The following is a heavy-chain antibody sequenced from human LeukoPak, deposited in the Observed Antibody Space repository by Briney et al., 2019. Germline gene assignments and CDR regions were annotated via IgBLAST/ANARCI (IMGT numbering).Heavy chain of an antibody. D-gene: IGHD2-15*01. CDR2: INQDGSDK. CDR3: AKDRCSGGSCYYFDY. J-gene: IGHJ4*02. V-gene: IGHV3-7*03. Sequence: GGSLRLSCAAGFTLSRYWMTWVRQAPGRGLEWVANINQDGSDKYYGDSVKGRFTISRFNSKNTLYLPMNSLTAEDTAVYYCAKDRCSGGSCYYFDYWGQGTLVTVSS. CDR1: GFTLSRYW.